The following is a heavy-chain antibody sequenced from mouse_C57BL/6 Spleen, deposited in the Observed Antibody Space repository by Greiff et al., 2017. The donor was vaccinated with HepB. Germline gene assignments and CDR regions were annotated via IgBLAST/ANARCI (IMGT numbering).Heavy chain of an antibody. CDR1: GYSFTSYY. J-gene: IGHJ2*01. CDR3: NYYGSSHFDY. Sequence: QVHVKQSGPELVKPGASVKISCKASGYSFTSYYIHWVKQRPGQGLEWIGWIYPGSGNTKYNEKFKGKATLTADTSSSTAYMQLSSLTSEDSAVYYCNYYGSSHFDYWGQGTTLTVSS. V-gene: IGHV1-66*01. CDR2: IYPGSGNT. D-gene: IGHD1-1*01.